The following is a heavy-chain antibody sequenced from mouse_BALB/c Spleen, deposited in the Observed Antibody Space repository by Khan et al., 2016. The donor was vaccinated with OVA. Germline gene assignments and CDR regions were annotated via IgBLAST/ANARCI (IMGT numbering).Heavy chain of an antibody. CDR3: ARHGHWYSDA. V-gene: IGHV9-3-1*01. D-gene: IGHD1-2*01. Sequence: QIQLVQSGPELKKPGETVKISCKASGYTFTDYGMNWVKQAPGKGLKWMGWINTHTGEPTYADDFKGRFAFSLETSASTAYLQINNLQKEDTATXLCARHGHWYSDACGAGTTVTVTS. J-gene: IGHJ1*01. CDR2: INTHTGEP. CDR1: GYTFTDYG.